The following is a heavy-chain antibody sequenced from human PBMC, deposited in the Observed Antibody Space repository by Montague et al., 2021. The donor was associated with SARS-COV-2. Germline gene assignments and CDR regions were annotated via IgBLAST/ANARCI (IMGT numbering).Heavy chain of an antibody. CDR2: INHSGTT. Sequence: SETLSLTCAVYGGSFSGYSWTWIRQSPGKGLEWIAEINHSGTTNYNFNPSLRSRITISVDKSKSPFSLTLGSVTAADTGVYSCARWDLHTLTVIGLRGKSASDYWGQGTLVTVSS. J-gene: IGHJ4*02. V-gene: IGHV4-34*01. CDR3: ARWDLHTLTVIGLRGKSASDY. CDR1: GGSFSGYS. D-gene: IGHD2-21*01.